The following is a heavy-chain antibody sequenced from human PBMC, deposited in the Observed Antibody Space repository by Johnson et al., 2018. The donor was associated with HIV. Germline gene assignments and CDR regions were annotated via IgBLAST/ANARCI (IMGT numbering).Heavy chain of an antibody. Sequence: VQVVESGGGVVQPGTSLRLSCAAYGFTFSNYWMHWVRQAPGKGLVWVSRIKSDGSDTSYADSVKGRFTISRDNAKHTLYLQMNSLRAEDTAVYYCARACRDGYTCDVYDIWGLGTMVTVS. V-gene: IGHV3-74*02. D-gene: IGHD5-24*01. J-gene: IGHJ3*02. CDR1: GFTFSNYW. CDR2: IKSDGSDT. CDR3: ARACRDGYTCDVYDI.